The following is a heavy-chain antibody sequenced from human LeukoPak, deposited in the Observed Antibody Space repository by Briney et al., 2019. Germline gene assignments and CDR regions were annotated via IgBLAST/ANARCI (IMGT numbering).Heavy chain of an antibody. CDR1: GGSISSFY. Sequence: SETLSLTCSVSGGSISSFYRSWIRQPPGKGLEWIGYVSYIGSTSYNPSLKSRVAISVDTSKNQFSLKLSSVTAADTAVYYCAREAIAVAGTGIDYWGQGTLVTVSS. D-gene: IGHD6-19*01. CDR2: VSYIGST. V-gene: IGHV4-59*01. J-gene: IGHJ4*02. CDR3: AREAIAVAGTGIDY.